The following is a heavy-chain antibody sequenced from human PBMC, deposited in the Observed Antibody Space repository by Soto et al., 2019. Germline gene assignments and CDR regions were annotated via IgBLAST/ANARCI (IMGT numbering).Heavy chain of an antibody. CDR1: GYTFTGYY. CDR2: IVVGSGNT. V-gene: IGHV1-58*02. J-gene: IGHJ6*02. Sequence: SVKVSCKASGYTFTGYYMQWVRQARGQRLEWIGWIVVGSGNTNYAQKFQERVTITRDMSTSTAYMELSSLRSEDTAVYYCAAGARWSGYSGDVWGQGTTVTVSS. D-gene: IGHD3-3*01. CDR3: AAGARWSGYSGDV.